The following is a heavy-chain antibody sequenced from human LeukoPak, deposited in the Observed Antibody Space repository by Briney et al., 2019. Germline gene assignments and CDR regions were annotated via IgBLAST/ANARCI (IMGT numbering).Heavy chain of an antibody. Sequence: PGGSLRLSCAASGFSFSNSWMSWVRQAPGKGLEWAANIKQDGSERYYVDSVKGRFTISRDNTKNSLYLQMDSLRAEDTAVYYCVRISTAVAGADYWGQGTLVTVSS. CDR2: IKQDGSER. J-gene: IGHJ4*02. CDR3: VRISTAVAGADY. CDR1: GFSFSNSW. D-gene: IGHD6-19*01. V-gene: IGHV3-7*01.